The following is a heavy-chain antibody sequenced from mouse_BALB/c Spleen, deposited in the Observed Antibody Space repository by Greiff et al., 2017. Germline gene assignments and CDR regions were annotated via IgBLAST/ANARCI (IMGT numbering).Heavy chain of an antibody. D-gene: IGHD2-13*01. J-gene: IGHJ4*01. CDR3: ARKDRDCVMDY. Sequence: HVQLLQSGPGLVQPSQSLSITCTVSGFSLTTYGVHWVRQSPGKGLEWLGVIWRGGSTDYNAACISRLRISKDNSKSQVFFKMNSLQTNDTAIYYCARKDRDCVMDYWGQGTPVTVSS. CDR2: IWRGGST. V-gene: IGHV2-2*02. CDR1: GFSLTTYG.